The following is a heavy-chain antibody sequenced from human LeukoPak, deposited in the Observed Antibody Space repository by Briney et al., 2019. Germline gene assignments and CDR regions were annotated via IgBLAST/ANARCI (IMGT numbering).Heavy chain of an antibody. J-gene: IGHJ4*02. Sequence: GGSLRLSCAASGFTFSSYSMNWVRQAPGKGLEWVSIISSGSSAIFSADALKGRFTISRNDAKNLLYLDMNSLRAEDTAVYYCARGHTAVTRHFDFWGQGTLVTVSS. CDR3: ARGHTAVTRHFDF. CDR1: GFTFSSYS. V-gene: IGHV3-21*01. CDR2: ISSGSSAI. D-gene: IGHD4-17*01.